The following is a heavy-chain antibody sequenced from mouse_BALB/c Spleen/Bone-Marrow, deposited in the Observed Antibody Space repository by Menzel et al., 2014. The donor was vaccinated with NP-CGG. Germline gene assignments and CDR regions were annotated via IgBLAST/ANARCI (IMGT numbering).Heavy chain of an antibody. CDR2: IRNKANGYTP. CDR1: GFTFTDYY. V-gene: IGHV7-3*02. J-gene: IGHJ3*01. Sequence: EVKLMESGGGLVQPGGSLRLSCATSGFTFTDYYMSWVRQPPGKALEWLGFIRNKANGYTPEYSASVKGRLTIARDNSQSILYLEMNAQRAEDSAAYYCARDGELLRFTYWGQGTLVTVSA. D-gene: IGHD2-12*01. CDR3: ARDGELLRFTY.